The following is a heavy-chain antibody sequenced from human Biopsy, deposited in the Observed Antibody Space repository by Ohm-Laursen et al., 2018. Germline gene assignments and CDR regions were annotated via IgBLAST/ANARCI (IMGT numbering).Heavy chain of an antibody. CDR1: GYAVNDYF. J-gene: IGHJ3*01. V-gene: IGHV1-2*02. CDR3: ARDIMNRIAGLVARSDVFDV. CDR2: NSPNRGGT. D-gene: IGHD3-16*01. Sequence: GASVKVSCKGSGYAVNDYFLHWLRQAPGQGPEWMGWNSPNRGGTNYAQKFQGRVTMTTDTSTSTVYLELRRLISDDTAVYYCARDIMNRIAGLVARSDVFDVWGQGTLVTVSS.